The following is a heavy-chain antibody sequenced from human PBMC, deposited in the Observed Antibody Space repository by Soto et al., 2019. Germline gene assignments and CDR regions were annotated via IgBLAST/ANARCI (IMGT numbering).Heavy chain of an antibody. V-gene: IGHV3-11*01. CDR1: GFTFSDYY. Sequence: QVQLVESGGGLVQPGGSLRLSCTASGFTFSDYYMTWIRQAPGKGLESVSYISSSGTRMYYADSVKGRFTISRDNAKNSLYLQVNSLRAEDTAVYYCAREYYDVLTDYYRYYYIDVWGKGITVTDSS. CDR2: ISSSGTRM. D-gene: IGHD3-9*01. CDR3: AREYYDVLTDYYRYYYIDV. J-gene: IGHJ6*03.